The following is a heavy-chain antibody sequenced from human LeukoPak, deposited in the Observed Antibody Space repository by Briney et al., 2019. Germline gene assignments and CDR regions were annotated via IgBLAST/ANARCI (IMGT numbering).Heavy chain of an antibody. Sequence: GGSLRLSCAASGFTFSSYAMSWVRQAPGKGLEWVSAISGSGGSTYYADSVKGRFTISRDNAKNSLYLQMNSLRDEDTAVYYCARDTYSRLDYWGQGTLVTVSS. D-gene: IGHD3-22*01. CDR3: ARDTYSRLDY. CDR2: ISGSGGST. CDR1: GFTFSSYA. J-gene: IGHJ4*02. V-gene: IGHV3-23*01.